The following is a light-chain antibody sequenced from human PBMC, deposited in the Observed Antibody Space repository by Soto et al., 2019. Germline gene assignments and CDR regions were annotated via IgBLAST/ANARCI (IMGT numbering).Light chain of an antibody. CDR3: AVWDDSLGGFVA. CDR1: SSNIGSNT. CDR2: TAG. V-gene: IGLV1-44*01. Sequence: QSVLTQPLSASASPGQRVTISCSGGSSNIGSNTVAWYQHLPGTAPPRLIFTAGQRPSGVPGRFSGSKSGTSASLAISGLQSEDEGDYHCAVWDDSLGGFVAFGGGTKVTVL. J-gene: IGLJ2*01.